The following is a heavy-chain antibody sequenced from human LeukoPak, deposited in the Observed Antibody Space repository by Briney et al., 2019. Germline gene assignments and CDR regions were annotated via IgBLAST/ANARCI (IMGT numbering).Heavy chain of an antibody. CDR2: MNPNSGDT. J-gene: IGHJ4*02. CDR3: AVSSSWLDY. D-gene: IGHD6-13*01. V-gene: IGHV1-8*01. Sequence: APVKVSCKASGYTFTTYDITWVRQATGQGLEWMGWMNPNSGDTAYAQKFQGRVTMTRNTSISTAYMELSSLRSEDTAVYYCAVSSSWLDYWGQGTLVTVSS. CDR1: GYTFTTYD.